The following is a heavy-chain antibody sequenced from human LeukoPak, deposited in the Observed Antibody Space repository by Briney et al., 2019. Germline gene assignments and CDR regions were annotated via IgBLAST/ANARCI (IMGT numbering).Heavy chain of an antibody. CDR3: ARFTYTTRPSDV. CDR1: GGSINGYY. D-gene: IGHD3-16*01. CDR2: IYSSEST. J-gene: IGHJ6*04. V-gene: IGHV4-4*09. Sequence: PSETLSLTCSVSGGSINGYYWSWIRRPPGQTLEWIGYIYSSESTNYNPSLQSQVTMSVDTSMNQFSLRLSSVTAADTAVYYCARFTYTTRPSDVWGKGTTVTVSS.